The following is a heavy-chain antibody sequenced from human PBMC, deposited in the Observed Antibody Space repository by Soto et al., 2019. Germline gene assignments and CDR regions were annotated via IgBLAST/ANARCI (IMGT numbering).Heavy chain of an antibody. J-gene: IGHJ5*02. CDR1: GFTFSSYS. Sequence: EVQLVESGGGLVKPGGSLRLSCAASGFTFSSYSMNWVRQAPGKGLEWVSSISSSSSYIYYADSVKGRFTISRDNAKNSLYLQMNSLRAEDTAVYYCARDLGSAYSSSWYNWFDPWGQGTLVTVSS. CDR2: ISSSSSYI. D-gene: IGHD6-13*01. V-gene: IGHV3-21*01. CDR3: ARDLGSAYSSSWYNWFDP.